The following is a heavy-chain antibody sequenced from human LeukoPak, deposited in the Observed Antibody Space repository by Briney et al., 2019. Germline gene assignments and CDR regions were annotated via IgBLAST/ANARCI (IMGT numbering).Heavy chain of an antibody. V-gene: IGHV1-46*01. CDR2: INPSGGST. J-gene: IGHJ5*02. CDR3: ARDGPPMVRGVIIISWFDP. Sequence: ASVKVSCKASGYTFTSYYMHWVRQAPGQGLEWMGIINPSGGSTSYAQKFQGRVTMTRDTSTSTVYMELSSLRSEDTAVYYCARDGPPMVRGVIIISWFDPWGQGTLVTVSS. CDR1: GYTFTSYY. D-gene: IGHD3-10*01.